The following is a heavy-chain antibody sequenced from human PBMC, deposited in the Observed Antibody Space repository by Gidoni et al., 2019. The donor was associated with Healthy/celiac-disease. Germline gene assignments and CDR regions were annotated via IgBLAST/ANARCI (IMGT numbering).Heavy chain of an antibody. Sequence: QVQLVESGGGVVQPGRPLRLSCAASGSPFSSYGMHWVRQAPGKGLEWVAVISYDGSNKYYADSVKGRFTIPRDNSKNTLYLQMNSLRAEDTAVYYCAKDRARAPFRSPDYWGQGTLVTVSS. CDR2: ISYDGSNK. CDR1: GSPFSSYG. V-gene: IGHV3-30*18. J-gene: IGHJ4*02. D-gene: IGHD3-10*01. CDR3: AKDRARAPFRSPDY.